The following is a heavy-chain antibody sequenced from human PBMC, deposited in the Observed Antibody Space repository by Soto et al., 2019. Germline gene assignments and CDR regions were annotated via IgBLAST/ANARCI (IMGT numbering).Heavy chain of an antibody. Sequence: PGGSLRLSCAASGFTFSSYGMHWVRQAPGKGLEWVAVISYDGSNKYYADSVKGRFTISRDNSKNTLYLQMNSLRAEDTAVYYCAKPLFGGVIATPDYWGQGTLVTVSS. CDR2: ISYDGSNK. J-gene: IGHJ4*02. CDR3: AKPLFGGVIATPDY. CDR1: GFTFSSYG. V-gene: IGHV3-30*18. D-gene: IGHD3-16*02.